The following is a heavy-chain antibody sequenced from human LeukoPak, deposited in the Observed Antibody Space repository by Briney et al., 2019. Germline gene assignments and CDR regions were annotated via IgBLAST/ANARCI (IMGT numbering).Heavy chain of an antibody. CDR2: ISGSGGST. CDR1: GFTVSSNY. CDR3: ATPLGDFWSGYRARTDY. J-gene: IGHJ4*02. Sequence: PGGSLRLSCAASGFTVSSNYMSWVRQAPGKGLEWVSAISGSGGSTYYADSVKGRFTISRDNSKNTLYLQMNSLRAEDTAVYYCATPLGDFWSGYRARTDYWGQGTLVTVSS. V-gene: IGHV3-23*01. D-gene: IGHD3-3*01.